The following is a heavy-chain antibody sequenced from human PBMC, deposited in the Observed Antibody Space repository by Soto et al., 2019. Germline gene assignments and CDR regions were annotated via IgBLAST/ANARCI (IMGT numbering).Heavy chain of an antibody. V-gene: IGHV3-23*01. Sequence: EVQLLESGGGLVQPGGSQRLSCDASGFTFSDFAMSWVRQAPGKGLEWVASINGPGAMTYYADSVRGRFTISRDKSTNTMSLQMNILSPEDTAVYYCAKDDGYDHLFFDYWGRGTLVTVSS. CDR3: AKDDGYDHLFFDY. CDR1: GFTFSDFA. CDR2: INGPGAMT. D-gene: IGHD5-18*01. J-gene: IGHJ4*02.